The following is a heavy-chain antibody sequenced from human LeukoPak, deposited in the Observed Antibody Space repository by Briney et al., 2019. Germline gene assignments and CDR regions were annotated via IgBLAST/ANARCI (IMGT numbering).Heavy chain of an antibody. Sequence: PGGSLRLSCAASGLNFRDAAMTWVRQAPGKGLEWVALISFSGDNSYYADSVKGRFSVSRDNSENTLSLQMNSLRVEDTARYYCAKDIQLSTWGLGTMITVSS. D-gene: IGHD5-24*01. CDR2: ISFSGDNS. CDR1: GLNFRDAA. J-gene: IGHJ3*01. CDR3: AKDIQLST. V-gene: IGHV3-23*01.